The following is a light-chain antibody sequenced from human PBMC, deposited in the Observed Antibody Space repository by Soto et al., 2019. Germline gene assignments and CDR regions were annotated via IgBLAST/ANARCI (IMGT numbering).Light chain of an antibody. J-gene: IGKJ1*01. Sequence: DIQMTQSPSTLSASVGDRVTITCRASQNIGTWLAWYQQKPGKAPNLLIYKASSLESGVPSRFSGSGSGTEFTLTISSLQSDDFATYYCHQDHRYLTFGQGPKVELK. CDR2: KAS. V-gene: IGKV1-5*03. CDR3: HQDHRYLT. CDR1: QNIGTW.